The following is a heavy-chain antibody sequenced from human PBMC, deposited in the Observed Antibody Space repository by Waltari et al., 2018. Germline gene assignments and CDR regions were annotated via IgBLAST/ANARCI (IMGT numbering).Heavy chain of an antibody. CDR1: GYSVTGGFY. J-gene: IGHJ4*02. V-gene: IGHV4-38-2*02. Sequence: GYSVTGGFYWGWIRQAPGKGLEWIANIYYSGTTYYNPSLRSRVTISVDTSKNQFSLKLTSLTAADTAVYYCVRDRPTGEVDQWGPGTLVTVSS. D-gene: IGHD7-27*01. CDR3: VRDRPTGEVDQ. CDR2: IYYSGTT.